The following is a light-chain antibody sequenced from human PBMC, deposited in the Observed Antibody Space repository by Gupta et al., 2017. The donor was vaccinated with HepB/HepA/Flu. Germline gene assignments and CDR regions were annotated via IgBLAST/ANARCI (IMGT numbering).Light chain of an antibody. V-gene: IGKV3-20*01. CDR1: QSVNDY. J-gene: IGKJ5*01. CDR2: GAS. CDR3: QQYGSSPVT. Sequence: VLTQSPDTLSLSPGERATLSCRASQSVNDYLAWYQQKPGQAPRLLIYGASSRATGIPDRFSGSGSGTDFTLTISRREPEDFAVYYCQQYGSSPVTFGQGTRLEI.